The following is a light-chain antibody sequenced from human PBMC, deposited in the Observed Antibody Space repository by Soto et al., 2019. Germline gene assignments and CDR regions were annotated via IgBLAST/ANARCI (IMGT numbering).Light chain of an antibody. CDR2: EVS. V-gene: IGLV2-8*01. Sequence: QSALTQPPSASGSPGQSVTISCTGNSSDGGGYNYVSWYQQHPGKAPKLMIYEVSKRPSGVPDRFSGSKSGNTASLTVSGLQAEDEADYYCSSYAGSNNFGVFGGGTKLTVL. CDR3: SSYAGSNNFGV. J-gene: IGLJ3*02. CDR1: SSDGGGYNY.